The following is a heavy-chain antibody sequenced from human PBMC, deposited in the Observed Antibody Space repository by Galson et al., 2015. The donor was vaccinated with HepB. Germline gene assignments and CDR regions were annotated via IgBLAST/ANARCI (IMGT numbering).Heavy chain of an antibody. Sequence: SVKVSCKASGYTFTNYGISWVRQAPGQGVEWMGWVSPYNGHTYYAQKLQGRVTMTPDTSTRTAYMELKSLRSDDTAVYFCARDQCSSTSCRFDYWGQGTLLTVSS. J-gene: IGHJ4*02. CDR1: GYTFTNYG. CDR3: ARDQCSSTSCRFDY. V-gene: IGHV1-18*04. D-gene: IGHD2-2*01. CDR2: VSPYNGHT.